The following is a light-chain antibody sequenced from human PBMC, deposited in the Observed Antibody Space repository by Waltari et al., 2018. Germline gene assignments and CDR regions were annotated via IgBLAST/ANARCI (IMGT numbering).Light chain of an antibody. V-gene: IGKV4-1*01. CDR2: WAS. J-gene: IGKJ1*01. CDR1: QNVLYSSNNKNY. CDR3: QQYYSTPPT. Sequence: DIVMTQSPDSLAVSLGERATINFKASQNVLYSSNNKNYLAWYQQKPGQPPKLLIYWASTRESGVPDRFSGSGSGTDFTLTISSLQAEDVAVYYCQQYYSTPPTFGQGTKVEIK.